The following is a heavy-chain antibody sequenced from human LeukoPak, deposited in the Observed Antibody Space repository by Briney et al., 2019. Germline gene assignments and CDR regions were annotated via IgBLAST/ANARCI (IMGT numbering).Heavy chain of an antibody. J-gene: IGHJ3*02. D-gene: IGHD3-22*01. Sequence: ASVKVSCKASGYTFTSYYMHWVRQAPGQGLEWMGIINPSGGSTSYAQKFQGRVTMTRDTSTSTVYMELSSLRSEDTAAYYCARDWGTYDSSGYYYFSAFDIWGQGTMVTVSS. CDR3: ARDWGTYDSSGYYYFSAFDI. CDR2: INPSGGST. CDR1: GYTFTSYY. V-gene: IGHV1-46*01.